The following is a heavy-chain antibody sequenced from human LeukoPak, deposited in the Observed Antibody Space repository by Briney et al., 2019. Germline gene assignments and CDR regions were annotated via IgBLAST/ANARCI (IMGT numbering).Heavy chain of an antibody. CDR2: IDGDANK. CDR3: VRSGYSSPFDY. Sequence: SGPALVKPTQTLTLACTFSGFSLSTIGMGVSWIRQPPGKALEWLARIDGDANKLYSASQKTRLTISKATSENQVVLTMTNLEPVDTATYFCVRSGYSSPFDYWGQGTLVTVSS. D-gene: IGHD6-13*01. V-gene: IGHV2-70*04. J-gene: IGHJ4*02. CDR1: GFSLSTIGMG.